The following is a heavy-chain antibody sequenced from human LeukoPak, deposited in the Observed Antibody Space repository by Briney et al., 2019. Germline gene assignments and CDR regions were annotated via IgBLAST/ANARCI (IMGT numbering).Heavy chain of an antibody. Sequence: HAGGSLRLSCAASGFTFSSNAMNWVRQAPGKGLGWVSTISGSGGITYYTDSVKGRFTISRDNSKNTLYLQVNSLRAEDTAVYYCAKAPDLLTGYCFDYWGQGTLVTVSS. J-gene: IGHJ4*02. CDR2: ISGSGGIT. V-gene: IGHV3-23*01. D-gene: IGHD3-9*01. CDR1: GFTFSSNA. CDR3: AKAPDLLTGYCFDY.